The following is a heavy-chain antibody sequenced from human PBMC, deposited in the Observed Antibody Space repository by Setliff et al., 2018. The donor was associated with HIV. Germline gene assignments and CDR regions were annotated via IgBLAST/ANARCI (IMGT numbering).Heavy chain of an antibody. CDR2: INPNSGGT. D-gene: IGHD6-19*01. CDR1: GYTFTDYY. CDR3: ARRAVAGVGDAFGI. Sequence: GASVKVSCKASGYTFTDYYMHWVRQAPGQGLEWMGRINPNSGGTNYAQKFQGRVTMTRDTSISTAYLELSRLRSDDTAVYYCARRAVAGVGDAFGIWGQGTMVTVSS. J-gene: IGHJ3*02. V-gene: IGHV1-2*06.